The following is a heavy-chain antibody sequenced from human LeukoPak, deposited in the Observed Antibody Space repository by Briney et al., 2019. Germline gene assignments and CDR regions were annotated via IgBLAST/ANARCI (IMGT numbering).Heavy chain of an antibody. V-gene: IGHV3-30*18. D-gene: IGHD3-3*01. J-gene: IGHJ4*02. Sequence: GRSLRLSCAASGFTFSSYGMHWVRQAPGKGLEWVAVISYDGSNKYYADSVKGRFTISRDNSKNTLYLQMNSLRAEDTAVYYCAKGWVSVRFLEWLFDYWGQGTLVTVSS. CDR1: GFTFSSYG. CDR3: AKGWVSVRFLEWLFDY. CDR2: ISYDGSNK.